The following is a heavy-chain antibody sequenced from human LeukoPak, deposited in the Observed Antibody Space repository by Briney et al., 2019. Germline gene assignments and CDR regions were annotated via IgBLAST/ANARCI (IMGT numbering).Heavy chain of an antibody. D-gene: IGHD3-22*01. Sequence: PSGTLSLTCTVSGGSISSHYWSWIRQPPGKGLEWIGYIYYSGSTNYNPSLKSRVTISVDTSKNQFSLKLSSVTAADTAVYYCARVPNYYDSSGYYYFDYWGQGTLVTVSS. CDR1: GGSISSHY. J-gene: IGHJ4*02. CDR2: IYYSGST. V-gene: IGHV4-59*11. CDR3: ARVPNYYDSSGYYYFDY.